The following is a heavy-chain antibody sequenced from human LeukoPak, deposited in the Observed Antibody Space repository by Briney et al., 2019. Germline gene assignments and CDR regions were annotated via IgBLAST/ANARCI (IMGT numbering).Heavy chain of an antibody. CDR3: ARLARIAARLDY. CDR1: GGSISSYY. V-gene: IGHV4-34*01. D-gene: IGHD6-6*01. CDR2: INHSGST. Sequence: SETLSLTCTVSGGSISSYYWSWIRQPPGKGLEWIGEINHSGSTNYNPSLKSRVTISVDTSKNQFSLKLSSVTAADTAVYYCARLARIAARLDYWGQGTLVTVSS. J-gene: IGHJ4*02.